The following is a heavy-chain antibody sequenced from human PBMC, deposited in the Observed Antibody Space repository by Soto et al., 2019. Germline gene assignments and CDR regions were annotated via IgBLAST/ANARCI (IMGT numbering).Heavy chain of an antibody. J-gene: IGHJ4*02. CDR1: GFTFSNGW. V-gene: IGHV3-15*01. D-gene: IGHD6-6*01. CDR2: IKSKTDGGTT. Sequence: EVQLVESGGGLVIPGGSLRLSCAASGFTFSNGWLSWVRQAPGKGLEWVGRIKSKTDGGTTDYTAPVKGRFTISRDDSKNTLYLQMNSLKIEDTAVYYCTTGPTSTKNYWGQGTLVTVSS. CDR3: TTGPTSTKNY.